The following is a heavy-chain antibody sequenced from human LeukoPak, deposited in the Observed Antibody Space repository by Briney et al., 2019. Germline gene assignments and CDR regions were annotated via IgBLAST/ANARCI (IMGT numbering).Heavy chain of an antibody. CDR3: ARAKSHYYYYYGMDV. CDR2: ISYDGSNK. J-gene: IGHJ6*02. V-gene: IGHV3-30-3*01. CDR1: GFTFSSYA. Sequence: PGRSLRLSCAASGFTFSSYAIHWVRQAPGKGLEWVAVISYDGSNKYYADSVKGRFTISRDNSKNTLYLQMNSLRAEDTAVYYCARAKSHYYYYYGMDVWGQGTTVTVSS.